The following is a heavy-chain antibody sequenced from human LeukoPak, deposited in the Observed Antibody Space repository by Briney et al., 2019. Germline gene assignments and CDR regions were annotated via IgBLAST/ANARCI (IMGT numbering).Heavy chain of an antibody. V-gene: IGHV1-69-2*01. CDR1: GYTFTDYS. CDR2: VDPEDGET. J-gene: IGHJ4*02. CDR3: ATAMYYYDSSGYYSSYFDY. D-gene: IGHD3-22*01. Sequence: ASVKVSCKVSGYTFTDYSMHWVQQAPGKGLEWMGLVDPEDGETIYAEKFQGRVTITADTSTDTAYMELSSLRSEDTAVYYCATAMYYYDSSGYYSSYFDYWGQGTLVTVSS.